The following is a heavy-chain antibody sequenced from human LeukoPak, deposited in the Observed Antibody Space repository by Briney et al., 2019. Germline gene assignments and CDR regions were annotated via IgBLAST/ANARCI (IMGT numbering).Heavy chain of an antibody. J-gene: IGHJ4*02. D-gene: IGHD3-10*01. V-gene: IGHV3-23*01. CDR3: AKDTRRVRGNCFDY. Sequence: GGSLRLSCVASGFTFSSYGMSWVRQAPGKGLEWVSAIGSSGSSRYYADSVKGRFTISRDNSRNTLYLQMNSLRAEDTAVYYCAKDTRRVRGNCFDYWGQGTLVTVSS. CDR1: GFTFSSYG. CDR2: IGSSGSSR.